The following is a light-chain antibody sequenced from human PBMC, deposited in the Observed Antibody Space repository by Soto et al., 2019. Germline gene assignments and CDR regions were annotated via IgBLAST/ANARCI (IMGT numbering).Light chain of an antibody. J-gene: IGKJ5*01. V-gene: IGKV3D-15*01. CDR1: QSVSSN. CDR3: QQYTGPTTT. CDR2: GAS. Sequence: EVVMTRSPATLSVSPGERATPSCRASQSVSSNLAWYQKKPGQAPRILIHGASSRATGIPDRFSGSGSGTDFNLTITRLETEDSAVYFCQQYTGPTTTCGQGTRLEIK.